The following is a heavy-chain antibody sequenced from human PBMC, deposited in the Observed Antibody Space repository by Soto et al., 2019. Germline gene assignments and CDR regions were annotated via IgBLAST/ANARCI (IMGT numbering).Heavy chain of an antibody. Sequence: QVQLVQSGAEVKKPGASVKVSCKASGYTFTTYGISWVRQAPGQGLEWMGWISAYNGNTKYAQKLQGRVTMTTDTTTSTAYLEPRSLESDDTAVYFWARDGPPMDYWGQGTLVTVSS. V-gene: IGHV1-18*01. D-gene: IGHD2-2*01. CDR1: GYTFTTYG. J-gene: IGHJ4*02. CDR3: ARDGPPMDY. CDR2: ISAYNGNT.